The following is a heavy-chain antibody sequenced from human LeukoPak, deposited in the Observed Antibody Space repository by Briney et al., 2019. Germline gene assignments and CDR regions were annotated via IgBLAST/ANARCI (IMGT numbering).Heavy chain of an antibody. CDR2: ISGDGRST. D-gene: IGHD4-23*01. J-gene: IGHJ3*02. Sequence: GGSLRLSCAASEFTYSAYAMSWVRQAPRKGLEWVSTISGDGRSTFYADSVKGRFTISRDDSKTTLFLQMNSLRAEDTAIYYCARRYGGWGAFDIWGQGTVVTVSS. V-gene: IGHV3-23*01. CDR3: ARRYGGWGAFDI. CDR1: EFTYSAYA.